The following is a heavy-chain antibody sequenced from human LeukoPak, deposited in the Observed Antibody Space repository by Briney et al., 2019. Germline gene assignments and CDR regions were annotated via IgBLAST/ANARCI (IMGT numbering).Heavy chain of an antibody. D-gene: IGHD2-21*02. Sequence: SETLALTCAVSGGTFSSSNWWSWVRQPPGKELERIGEVYQTGGINYNPSLKRRITILIDTSKNQFSLKLTSVTAADTAVYYCARVPFDTDSYYYYFGMDVWGQGTTVTVSS. V-gene: IGHV4-4*02. CDR3: ARVPFDTDSYYYYFGMDV. CDR2: VYQTGGI. J-gene: IGHJ6*02. CDR1: GGTFSSSNW.